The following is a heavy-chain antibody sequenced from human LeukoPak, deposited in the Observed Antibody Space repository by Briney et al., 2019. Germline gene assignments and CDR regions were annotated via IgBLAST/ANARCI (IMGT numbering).Heavy chain of an antibody. J-gene: IGHJ4*02. Sequence: GGSLRLSCAVSGFTFSSYVMSWVRLAPGTGLEWVSGISGSGGTTYYADSVMGRCTISRDNSKNTLYLPMKSLRAEDTAVYYCVSRYCSGGSSYTFDYWGQGSLVTVSS. D-gene: IGHD2-15*01. CDR2: ISGSGGTT. CDR3: VSRYCSGGSSYTFDY. V-gene: IGHV3-23*01. CDR1: GFTFSSYV.